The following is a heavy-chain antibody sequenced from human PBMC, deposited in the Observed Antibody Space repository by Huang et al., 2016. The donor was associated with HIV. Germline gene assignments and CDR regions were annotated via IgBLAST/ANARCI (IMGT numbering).Heavy chain of an antibody. J-gene: IGHJ3*02. Sequence: QVQLVQSGAEVKKPGASVKVSCKVSGYTLTELSMHWVRQAPGKGLEWMGGITTGQGETIYAKNYQGRGTMTEDTSADTAYMELHSLRPEDTAVYYCAAGYDTYYDIWGQGTMVIASS. CDR2: ITTGQGET. CDR3: AAGYDTYYDI. CDR1: GYTLTELS. D-gene: IGHD2-21*01. V-gene: IGHV1-24*01.